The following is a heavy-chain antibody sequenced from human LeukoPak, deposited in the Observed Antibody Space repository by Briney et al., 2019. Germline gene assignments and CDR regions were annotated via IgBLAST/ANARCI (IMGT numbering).Heavy chain of an antibody. CDR3: ARELRYGDC. V-gene: IGHV3-33*08. Sequence: GGSLRLSCAASGFTFSSYAMSWVRQAPGKGLEWVAVIWYDGGNKYYADSVKGRFTISRDNSKNMLYLQMNSLRAEDTAVYYCARELRYGDCWGQGTLVTVSS. D-gene: IGHD5-18*01. CDR1: GFTFSSYA. J-gene: IGHJ4*02. CDR2: IWYDGGNK.